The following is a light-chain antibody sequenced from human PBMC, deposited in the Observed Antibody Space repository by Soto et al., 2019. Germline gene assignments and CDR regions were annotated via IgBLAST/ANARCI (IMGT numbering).Light chain of an antibody. CDR2: GAS. CDR1: QSVTNSY. Sequence: EIVLTQSPGTLSLSPGERATLSCRASQSVTNSYLAWYQQKPGHAPRLLIYGASSRATRIPDRFSGSGSATDFTLTISRLEPEDFAVYYCQQYVSPPPLTFGGGTKVEIK. CDR3: QQYVSPPPLT. V-gene: IGKV3-20*01. J-gene: IGKJ4*01.